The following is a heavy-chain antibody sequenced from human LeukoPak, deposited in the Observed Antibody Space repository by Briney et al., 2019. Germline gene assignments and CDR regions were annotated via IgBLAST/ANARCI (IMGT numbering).Heavy chain of an antibody. CDR1: GFTFSSYA. D-gene: IGHD2-2*01. V-gene: IGHV3-30-3*01. CDR3: ARDHRSYCSCTSCYDGLYYYYYGMDV. Sequence: PGRSLRLSCAASGFTFSSYAMHWVRQAPGKGLEWVAVISYDGSNKYYADSVKGRFTISRDNSKNTLYLQMNSLRAEDTAVYYCARDHRSYCSCTSCYDGLYYYYYGMDVWGQGTTVTVSS. J-gene: IGHJ6*02. CDR2: ISYDGSNK.